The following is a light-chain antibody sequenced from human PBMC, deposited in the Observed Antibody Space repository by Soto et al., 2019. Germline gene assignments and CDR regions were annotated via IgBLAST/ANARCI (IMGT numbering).Light chain of an antibody. CDR3: NQYSSSPLT. Sequence: ENVLTQTPDTLSLSLGETATLSCRASQIVAYSHLAWYQQKPGQAPRLLISVASSRAIGIPDRFSGSGSGTEFNLTISKLAPEDSAMYYCNQYSSSPLTFGQGTKVDIK. CDR2: VAS. V-gene: IGKV3-20*01. J-gene: IGKJ1*01. CDR1: QIVAYSH.